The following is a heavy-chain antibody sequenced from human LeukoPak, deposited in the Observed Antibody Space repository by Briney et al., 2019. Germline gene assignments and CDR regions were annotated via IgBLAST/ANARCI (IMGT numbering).Heavy chain of an antibody. CDR1: GGSISSYF. Sequence: PSETLSLTCAVSGGSISSYFWSWIRQPPGKGLEWIGYISYSGSTNCNPSLKSRVTISVDTSKNQFSLKLSSVTAADTAVYYCARQMALDYWGQGTLVTVSS. J-gene: IGHJ4*02. CDR2: ISYSGST. V-gene: IGHV4-59*08. D-gene: IGHD5-24*01. CDR3: ARQMALDY.